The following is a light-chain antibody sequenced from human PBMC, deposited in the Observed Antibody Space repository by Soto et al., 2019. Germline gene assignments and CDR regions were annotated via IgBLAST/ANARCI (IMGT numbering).Light chain of an antibody. CDR2: KVS. CDR3: MQGTYWPHA. V-gene: IGKV2-30*01. J-gene: IGKJ1*01. Sequence: DVVVTQSPLSLPVTLGQPASISCRSSQSLVYSDGNTYLNWFHQRPGQSPRRLIYKVSNRDSGVPDRFSGSQSGPDFTLKFRRVEAEAVGVYYCMQGTYWPHAFGQGTKVDIK. CDR1: QSLVYSDGNTY.